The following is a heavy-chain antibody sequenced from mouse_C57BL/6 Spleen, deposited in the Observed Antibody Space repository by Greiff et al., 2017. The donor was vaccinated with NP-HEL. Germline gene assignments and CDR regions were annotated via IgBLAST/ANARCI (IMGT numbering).Heavy chain of an antibody. D-gene: IGHD3-3*01. V-gene: IGHV5-17*01. Sequence: VQLVESGGGLVKPGGSLKLSCAASGFTFSDYGMHWVRQAPEKGLEWVAYISSGSSTIYYADTVKGRFTISRDNAKNTLFLQMTSLRSEDTAMYYCAREGWDVWFAYWGQGTLVTVSA. CDR2: ISSGSSTI. CDR1: GFTFSDYG. J-gene: IGHJ3*01. CDR3: AREGWDVWFAY.